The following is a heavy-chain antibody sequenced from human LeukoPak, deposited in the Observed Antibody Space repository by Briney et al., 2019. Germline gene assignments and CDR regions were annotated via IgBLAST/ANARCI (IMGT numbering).Heavy chain of an antibody. J-gene: IGHJ6*03. CDR3: ASSGYSGYDRHYYYYRDV. CDR2: INPNSGGT. Sequence: GASVKVSCKASGYTFTGYYMHRVRQAPGQGLEWMGWINPNSGGTNYAQKFQGRVTMTRDTSISTAYMELSRLRSDDTAVYYCASSGYSGYDRHYYYYRDVWGKGTTVTVSS. D-gene: IGHD5-12*01. CDR1: GYTFTGYY. V-gene: IGHV1-2*02.